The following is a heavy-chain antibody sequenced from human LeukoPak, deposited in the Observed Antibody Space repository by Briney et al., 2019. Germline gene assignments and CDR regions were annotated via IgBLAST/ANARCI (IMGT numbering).Heavy chain of an antibody. D-gene: IGHD6-13*01. CDR3: ASGAAGRFDY. Sequence: SETLSLTCGVSGGAITNYYWNWIRQAPGKGLEWLGYIYYTGSTTYNPSVKSRITISLDTSKKQISLKLRSVTAADTAVYYCASGAAGRFDYWGQGTLVTVSS. J-gene: IGHJ4*02. CDR1: GGAITNYY. CDR2: IYYTGST. V-gene: IGHV4-59*01.